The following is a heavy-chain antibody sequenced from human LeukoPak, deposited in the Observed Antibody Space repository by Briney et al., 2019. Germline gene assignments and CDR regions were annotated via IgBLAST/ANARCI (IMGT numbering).Heavy chain of an antibody. D-gene: IGHD2-15*01. V-gene: IGHV1-2*02. CDR1: GYTFTAYY. CDR3: ARAYCSGGNCYSKSNFDS. Sequence: ASVKVSCKASGYTFTAYYMHWVRQAPGQGLEWMGWINPDSGGTNYAQKFQGRVTMTRATSITTAYMELSRLRSDDTAVYYCARAYCSGGNCYSKSNFDSWGQRTMVTVSS. J-gene: IGHJ4*01. CDR2: INPDSGGT.